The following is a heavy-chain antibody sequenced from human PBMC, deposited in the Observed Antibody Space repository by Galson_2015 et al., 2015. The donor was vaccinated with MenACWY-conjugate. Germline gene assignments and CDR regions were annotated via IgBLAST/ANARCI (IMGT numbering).Heavy chain of an antibody. CDR3: ARAVTGSKIWEN. V-gene: IGHV5-51*01. CDR2: VYPGDSDT. Sequence: QSGAEVKKPGESLKISCMASGYSFTRHWIGCVRQMPGKGLEWMGIVYPGDSDTRYSPSFQGQVTISADRSNSTAYLQWSSLKASDSAMYYCARAVTGSKIWENWGQGALVTVSS. D-gene: IGHD6-19*01. J-gene: IGHJ4*02. CDR1: GYSFTRHW.